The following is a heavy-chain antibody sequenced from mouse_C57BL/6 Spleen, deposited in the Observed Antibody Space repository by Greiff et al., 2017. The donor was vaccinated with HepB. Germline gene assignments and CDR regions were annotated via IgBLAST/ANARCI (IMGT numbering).Heavy chain of an antibody. CDR1: GFTFSSYG. V-gene: IGHV5-6*01. CDR3: ARPHYYAIDY. Sequence: EVQLVESGGDLVKPGGSLKLSCAASGFTFSSYGMSWVRQTPDKRLEWVATISSGGSYTYYPDSVKGRFTISRDNAKNTLYLQISSLKSEDTAIYYCARPHYYAIDYWGQGTSVTVSS. J-gene: IGHJ4*01. CDR2: ISSGGSYT.